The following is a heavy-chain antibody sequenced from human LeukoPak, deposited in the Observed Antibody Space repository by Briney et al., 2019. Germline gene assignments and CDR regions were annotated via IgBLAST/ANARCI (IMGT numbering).Heavy chain of an antibody. CDR3: ARDLNRDYDFWARYGMDV. CDR2: ISGSSSTI. Sequence: GGSLRLSCVVSGFTFSDYYMTWVRQAPGKGLEWVSYISGSSSTIYYADSMKGRFTISRDNAKNSLSLQMNSLRDEDTAVYYCARDLNRDYDFWARYGMDVWGQGTTVTVS. J-gene: IGHJ6*02. CDR1: GFTFSDYY. D-gene: IGHD3-3*01. V-gene: IGHV3-48*02.